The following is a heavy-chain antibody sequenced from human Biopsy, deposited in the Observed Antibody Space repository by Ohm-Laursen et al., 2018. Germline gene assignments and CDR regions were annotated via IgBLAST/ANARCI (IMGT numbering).Heavy chain of an antibody. CDR3: ARDPHGEGRDYGSYFDY. V-gene: IGHV1-18*01. J-gene: IGHJ4*02. CDR2: ISAYNGHT. CDR1: GYRFITYG. D-gene: IGHD4-17*01. Sequence: GSSVKVSCNASGYRFITYGISWVRQAPGQGLEWMGWISAYNGHTKFARKFQDRVTMTTDTSTTTAYMDLRSLRSDDTAVYYCARDPHGEGRDYGSYFDYWGQGTLVTVSS.